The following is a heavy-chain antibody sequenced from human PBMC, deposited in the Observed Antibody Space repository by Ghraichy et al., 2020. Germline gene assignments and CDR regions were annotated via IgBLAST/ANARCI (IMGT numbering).Heavy chain of an antibody. CDR2: IYWNDDT. CDR1: GFSLTTDGVG. D-gene: IGHD3-16*01. J-gene: IGHJ4*02. CDR3: ADNDFFASGSFAY. V-gene: IGHV2-5*01. Sequence: SGPTLVKPTQTLTLTCTFSGFSLTTDGVGVGWIRQPPGKALEWLALIYWNDDTHYSPFLKNRLNINKDTSKNHVVLTLSNLGPVDTATYYCADNDFFASGSFAYWGQGSQVTVSS.